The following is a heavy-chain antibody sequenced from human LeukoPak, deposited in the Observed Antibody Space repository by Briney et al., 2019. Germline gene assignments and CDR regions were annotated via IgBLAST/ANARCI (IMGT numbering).Heavy chain of an antibody. D-gene: IGHD2-2*02. CDR2: IWYDGSNK. Sequence: GGSLRLSCAASGFTFSGYGMHWVRQAPGKGLEWVAVIWYDGSNKYYADSVKGRFTISRDNSKNTLYLQMNSLRAEDTAVYYCARDTGYCSSTSCYIVRSYYYYGMDVWGQGTTVTVSS. V-gene: IGHV3-33*01. CDR3: ARDTGYCSSTSCYIVRSYYYYGMDV. J-gene: IGHJ6*02. CDR1: GFTFSGYG.